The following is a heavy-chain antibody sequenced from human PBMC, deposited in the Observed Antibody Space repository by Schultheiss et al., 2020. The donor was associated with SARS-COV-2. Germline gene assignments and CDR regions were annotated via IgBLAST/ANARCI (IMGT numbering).Heavy chain of an antibody. CDR3: ARGVSGGSGWYGWFDP. CDR1: GGSISSSSYY. CDR2: IYYSGST. J-gene: IGHJ5*02. Sequence: SQTLSLTCTVSGGSISSSSYYWGWIRQPPGKGLEWIGYIYYSGSTNYNPSLKSRVTISVDTSKNQFSLKLSSVTAADTAVYYCARGVSGGSGWYGWFDPWGQGTLVTVSS. V-gene: IGHV4-61*05. D-gene: IGHD6-19*01.